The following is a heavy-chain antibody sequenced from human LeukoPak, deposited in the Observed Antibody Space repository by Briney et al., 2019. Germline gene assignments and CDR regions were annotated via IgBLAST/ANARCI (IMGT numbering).Heavy chain of an antibody. CDR1: GFTFSSYS. D-gene: IGHD2/OR15-2a*01. CDR2: ISGTSGST. V-gene: IGHV3-23*01. Sequence: GGSLRLSCAASGFTFSSYSMTWVRQAPGRGLEWVSAISGTSGSTYYANSVKGRFTISRDNSKNTLFLQMASLRTEDTAIYYCASRMTFGGQGTLVTVSS. J-gene: IGHJ4*02. CDR3: ASRMTF.